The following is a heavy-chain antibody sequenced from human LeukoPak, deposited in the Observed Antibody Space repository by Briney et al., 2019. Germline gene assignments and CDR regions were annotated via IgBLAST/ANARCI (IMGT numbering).Heavy chain of an antibody. J-gene: IGHJ4*02. CDR2: ISGSGGST. V-gene: IGHV3-23*01. Sequence: GGSLRLTCAASGFTFSTYAMSWVRQAPGKGLEWVSVISGSGGSTYYADSVKGRFTISRDNSKNTLYLQMNSLRAEDTAAYYCAKRGYDSSGYYGYFDYWGQGILVTVSS. CDR1: GFTFSTYA. CDR3: AKRGYDSSGYYGYFDY. D-gene: IGHD3-22*01.